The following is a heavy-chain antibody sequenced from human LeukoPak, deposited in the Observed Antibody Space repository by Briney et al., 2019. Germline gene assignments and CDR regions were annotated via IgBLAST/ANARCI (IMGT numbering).Heavy chain of an antibody. Sequence: GGSLRLSCAASGFTFNKSWMTWVRQAPGKGLECVSYISSSSTSIYYADSVKGRFTISRDNAKNSLWLQMNSLRAEDTAVYYCARDRWTAMKDWGPGTLVTVSS. J-gene: IGHJ4*02. CDR3: ARDRWTAMKD. CDR2: ISSSSTSI. CDR1: GFTFNKSW. D-gene: IGHD5-18*01. V-gene: IGHV3-48*01.